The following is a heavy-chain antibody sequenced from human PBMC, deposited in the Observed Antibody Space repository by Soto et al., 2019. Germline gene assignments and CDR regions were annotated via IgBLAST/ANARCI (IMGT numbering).Heavy chain of an antibody. CDR2: MNPNSGNT. D-gene: IGHD2-2*01. Sequence: QVQLVQSGAEVKKPGASVKVSCKASGYTFTSYDINWVRQVTGQGLEWVGWMNPNSGNTGYAQKFQRRSTTTRNTSISRADMELSRLRADDTAVYDCAISSTSWTYYYYYGMDVLGQRTTVTGPS. CDR3: AISSTSWTYYYYYGMDV. V-gene: IGHV1-8*01. CDR1: GYTFTSYD. J-gene: IGHJ6*02.